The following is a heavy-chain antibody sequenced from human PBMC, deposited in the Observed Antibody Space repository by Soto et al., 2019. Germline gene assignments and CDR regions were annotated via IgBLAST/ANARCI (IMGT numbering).Heavy chain of an antibody. CDR2: IYYSGST. Sequence: PSETLSLTCTVSGGSISSGGYYWSWIRQHPGKGLEWIGYIYYSGSTYYNPSLKSRVTISVDTSKNQFSLKLSSVTAADTAVYYCARDSGYYDSSGYPWFDPWGQGTLVTVSS. V-gene: IGHV4-31*03. CDR3: ARDSGYYDSSGYPWFDP. CDR1: GGSISSGGYY. D-gene: IGHD3-22*01. J-gene: IGHJ5*02.